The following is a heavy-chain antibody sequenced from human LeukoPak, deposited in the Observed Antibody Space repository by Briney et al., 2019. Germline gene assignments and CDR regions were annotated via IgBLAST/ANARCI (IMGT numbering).Heavy chain of an antibody. V-gene: IGHV1-69*06. CDR3: ARLGYGTTVRGVISPARGMDV. J-gene: IGHJ6*04. CDR2: IIPIFGTA. Sequence: SVKVSCKASGGTFSSYAISWVRQAPGQGLEWMGGIIPIFGTANYAQKFQGRVTITADKSTSTAYMELSSLRSEDTAVYYCARLGYGTTVRGVISPARGMDVWGKGTTVTVSS. CDR1: GGTFSSYA. D-gene: IGHD3-10*01.